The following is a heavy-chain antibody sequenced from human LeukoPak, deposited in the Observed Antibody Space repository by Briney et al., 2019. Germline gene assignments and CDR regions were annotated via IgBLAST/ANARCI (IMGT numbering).Heavy chain of an antibody. Sequence: SETLSLTCTVSGGSISSYYWSWMRQPPGKGLEWVGYIYYSGNTNYNPSLKSRVIISVDTSKNQFSLKLSSVTAADTAVYYCARGGYSYGYLNWFDPWGQGTLVTVSS. J-gene: IGHJ5*02. CDR3: ARGGYSYGYLNWFDP. D-gene: IGHD5-18*01. V-gene: IGHV4-59*01. CDR1: GGSISSYY. CDR2: IYYSGNT.